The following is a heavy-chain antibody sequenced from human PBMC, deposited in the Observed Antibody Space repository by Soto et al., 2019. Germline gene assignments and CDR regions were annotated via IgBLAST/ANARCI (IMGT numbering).Heavy chain of an antibody. V-gene: IGHV3-30*18. J-gene: IGHJ6*02. Sequence: QVQLVESGGGVVQPGRSLRLSCAASGFTFSSYGMHWVRQAPGKGLEWVAVISYDGSNKYYADSVKGRFTISRDNSKNTLYLQMNSLRAEDTAVYYCAKDMANNWNYFRYDYGMDVWGQGTTVTVSS. CDR3: AKDMANNWNYFRYDYGMDV. CDR2: ISYDGSNK. D-gene: IGHD1-7*01. CDR1: GFTFSSYG.